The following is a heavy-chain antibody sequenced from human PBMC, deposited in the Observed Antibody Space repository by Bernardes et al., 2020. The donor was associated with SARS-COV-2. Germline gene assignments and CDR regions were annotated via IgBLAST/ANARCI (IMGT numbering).Heavy chain of an antibody. J-gene: IGHJ5*02. CDR2: ISGTGGST. V-gene: IGHV3-23*01. D-gene: IGHD2-15*01. CDR1: GFTFSSYA. Sequence: GGSLRLSCAASGFTFSSYAMSWVRQAPGKGLEWVSTISGTGGSTYYADSVKGRFTISRDNSKNTLYLQMGSLRAEDTAVYYCAKDNSGYCSGGRCYEPKYNRFDPCRQGTLVTVSS. CDR3: AKDNSGYCSGGRCYEPKYNRFDP.